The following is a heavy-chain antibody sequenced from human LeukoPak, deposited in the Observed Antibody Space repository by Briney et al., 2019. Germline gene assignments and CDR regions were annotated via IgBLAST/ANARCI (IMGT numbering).Heavy chain of an antibody. CDR3: AKVERSSRVHYFDF. CDR2: IYSGGTT. Sequence: PGGSLRLSCAASGFTVSSNYMSWVRQAPGKGLEWVSVIYSGGTTYYADSVKGRFTISRDNSKNTLYLQMNSLRAEDTAVYYCAKVERSSRVHYFDFWGQGTLVTVSS. V-gene: IGHV3-66*01. CDR1: GFTVSSNY. J-gene: IGHJ4*02. D-gene: IGHD3-10*01.